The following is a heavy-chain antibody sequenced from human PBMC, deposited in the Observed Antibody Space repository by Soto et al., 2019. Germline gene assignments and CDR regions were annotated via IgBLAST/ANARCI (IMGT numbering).Heavy chain of an antibody. CDR2: INDRGSI. J-gene: IGHJ2*01. CDR1: GGSFSGYY. D-gene: IGHD3-9*01. CDR3: ARESHDILTGPPWVWYFDL. Sequence: QVQLQQWGAGPLRPLETLSLTCGVSGGSFSGYYWAGIRRSPGRGLEWIGEINDRGSINYNPSLKSRVSISVDTSKNHYSLNLRSVTAADTAVYYCARESHDILTGPPWVWYFDLWGRGTLVTVSS. V-gene: IGHV4-34*01.